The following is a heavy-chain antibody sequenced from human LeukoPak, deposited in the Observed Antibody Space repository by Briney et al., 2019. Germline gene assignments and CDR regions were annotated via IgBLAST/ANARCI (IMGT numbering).Heavy chain of an antibody. J-gene: IGHJ4*02. V-gene: IGHV4-59*01. D-gene: IGHD3-10*01. Sequence: SETLSLTCAVYGGSFSNYYWSWIRQPPGKGLEWIGYIYYSGSTNYNPSLKSRVTISVDTSKNQFSLKLSSVTAADTAVYYCARDGTGRFGEFFDYWGQGTLVTVSS. CDR1: GGSFSNYY. CDR3: ARDGTGRFGEFFDY. CDR2: IYYSGST.